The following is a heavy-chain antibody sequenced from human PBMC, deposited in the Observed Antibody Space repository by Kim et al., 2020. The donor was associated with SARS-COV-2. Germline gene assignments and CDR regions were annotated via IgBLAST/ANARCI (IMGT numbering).Heavy chain of an antibody. CDR2: ISISGDSV. V-gene: IGHV3-23*01. D-gene: IGHD6-13*01. J-gene: IGHJ4*02. CDR1: GFSFDSYA. Sequence: GGSLRLSCAASGFSFDSYAMGWVHQTPVKGLEWVSLISISGDSVYYADSVKGRFTISRDNSKNTLFLQMNSLGVEDTALYFCMKEGSGSTHFDYWGQGALVTVSS. CDR3: MKEGSGSTHFDY.